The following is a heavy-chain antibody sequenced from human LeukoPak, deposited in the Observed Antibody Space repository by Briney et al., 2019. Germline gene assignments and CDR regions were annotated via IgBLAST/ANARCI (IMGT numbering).Heavy chain of an antibody. CDR2: INHSGST. J-gene: IGHJ6*03. CDR3: ASDHLCYYCSTSCRISYYYYYYMDV. Sequence: SETLSLTCAVYGGSFSGYYWSWIRQPPGKGLEWIGEINHSGSTNYNPSLKSRVTISVDTSKNQFSLKLSSVTAADTAVYYWASDHLCYYCSTSCRISYYYYYYMDVWGKGTTVTVSS. D-gene: IGHD2-2*01. V-gene: IGHV4-34*01. CDR1: GGSFSGYY.